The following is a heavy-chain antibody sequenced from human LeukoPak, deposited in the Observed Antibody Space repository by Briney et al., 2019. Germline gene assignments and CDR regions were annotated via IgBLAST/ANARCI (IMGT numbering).Heavy chain of an antibody. D-gene: IGHD6-6*01. Sequence: GGSLRLSRAASGFTFSASSMHWVRQAPGKGLEWVALISDDGSNESFADSVKGRFTISRDNSKNTLYLQMNSLRADDTAVYYCARDHQVSYFDYWGQGTLVTVSS. CDR1: GFTFSASS. CDR2: ISDDGSNE. CDR3: ARDHQVSYFDY. J-gene: IGHJ4*02. V-gene: IGHV3-30*04.